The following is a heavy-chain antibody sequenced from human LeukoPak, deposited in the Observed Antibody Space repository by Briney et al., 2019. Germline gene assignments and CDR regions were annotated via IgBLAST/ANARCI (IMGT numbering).Heavy chain of an antibody. D-gene: IGHD6-6*01. CDR2: IRYDGSSK. CDR3: AKGKSIDPQSVYFDY. Sequence: PGGSLRLPCAASGFTFSSYGMHWVRQAPGKGLEWVAFIRYDGSSKYYADSVKGRFTISRDNSKNTLYLQMNSLRAEDTAVYYCAKGKSIDPQSVYFDYWGQGTLVTVSS. CDR1: GFTFSSYG. V-gene: IGHV3-30*02. J-gene: IGHJ4*02.